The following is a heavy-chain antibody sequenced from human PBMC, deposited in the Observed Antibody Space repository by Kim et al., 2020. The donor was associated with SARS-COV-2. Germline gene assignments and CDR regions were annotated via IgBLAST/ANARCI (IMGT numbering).Heavy chain of an antibody. V-gene: IGHV3-23*01. CDR2: T. CDR3: AKGGYTYSSFDY. Sequence: TSYAYAVKGRFTISRDNSKNTLYLQMNSLRAEDTATYYCAKGGYTYSSFDYWGQGTLVTVSS. J-gene: IGHJ4*02. D-gene: IGHD5-18*01.